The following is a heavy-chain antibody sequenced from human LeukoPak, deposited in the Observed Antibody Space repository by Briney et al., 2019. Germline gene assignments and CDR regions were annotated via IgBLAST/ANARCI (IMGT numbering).Heavy chain of an antibody. Sequence: ASVKVSCKASGYTFASYGISWVRQAPGQGLEWMGWISAYNGNTNYAQKLQGRVTMTTDTSTSTAYMELRSLRSDDTAVYYCARDLRYYDSSGYYFDYWGQGTLVIVSS. CDR2: ISAYNGNT. CDR3: ARDLRYYDSSGYYFDY. CDR1: GYTFASYG. J-gene: IGHJ4*02. D-gene: IGHD3-22*01. V-gene: IGHV1-18*01.